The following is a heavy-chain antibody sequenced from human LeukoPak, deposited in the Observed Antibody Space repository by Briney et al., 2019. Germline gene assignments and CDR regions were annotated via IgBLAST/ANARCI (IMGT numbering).Heavy chain of an antibody. J-gene: IGHJ4*02. Sequence: ASVKVSCKASGYTFTDHYIHWVRQAPGEGLEWMGRIDPKSGVRDYPQKFQGRVAMTRDTFINTVYMELSSLRSDDTAVYYCARGKYRNAVDYWGQGTRVTAST. V-gene: IGHV1-2*06. CDR3: ARGKYRNAVDY. CDR1: GYTFTDHY. CDR2: IDPKSGVR. D-gene: IGHD5-18*01.